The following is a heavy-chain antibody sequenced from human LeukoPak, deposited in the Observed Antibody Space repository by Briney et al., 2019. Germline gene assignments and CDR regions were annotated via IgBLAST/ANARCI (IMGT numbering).Heavy chain of an antibody. Sequence: SETLSLTWSVSGDSISSHYWSWIRQPPGKGLEWIGYNYNRGSPNYNPSLKSRVTISLDTSKNQFSLKLTSVTAADTAVYYCARQLGPTYYYAMDVWGQGTTVTVSS. V-gene: IGHV4-59*08. J-gene: IGHJ6*02. CDR3: ARQLGPTYYYAMDV. CDR1: GDSISSHY. CDR2: NYNRGSP. D-gene: IGHD1-26*01.